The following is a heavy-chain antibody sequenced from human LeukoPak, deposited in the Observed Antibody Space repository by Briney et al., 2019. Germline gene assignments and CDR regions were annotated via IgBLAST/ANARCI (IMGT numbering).Heavy chain of an antibody. CDR3: AKGSYIAARPLVDY. J-gene: IGHJ4*02. D-gene: IGHD6-6*01. CDR1: GFTFSSYA. V-gene: IGHV3-23*01. Sequence: GGSPRLSRAASGFTFSSYAMSWVRQAPGKGLEWVSVISGSGDSTYYAGSVKGRFTISRDNSKNTLYLQMNSLRAEDTAVFYCAKGSYIAARPLVDYWGQGTLVTVSS. CDR2: ISGSGDST.